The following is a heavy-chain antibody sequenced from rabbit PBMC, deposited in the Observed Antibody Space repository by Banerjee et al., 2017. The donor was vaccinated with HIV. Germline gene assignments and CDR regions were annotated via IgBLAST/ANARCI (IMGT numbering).Heavy chain of an antibody. CDR3: ARSDEISVCGIGL. V-gene: IGHV1S45*01. CDR2: INTSSGNT. J-gene: IGHJ4*01. D-gene: IGHD4-1*01. CDR1: GIDFSDYG. Sequence: QEQVVESGGGLVTLGGSLKLSCKASGIDFSDYGISWVRHAPGKGLEWIACINTSSGNTVYATWAKGRFTNSRTSSTTVALQMTSLTAADTATYFCARSDEISVCGIGLWGQGTLVTVS.